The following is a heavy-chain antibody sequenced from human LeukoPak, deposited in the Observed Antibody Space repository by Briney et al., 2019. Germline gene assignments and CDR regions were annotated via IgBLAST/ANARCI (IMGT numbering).Heavy chain of an antibody. D-gene: IGHD3-10*01. CDR3: VKLERDDSGNDS. J-gene: IGHJ4*02. CDR1: GFTFSSYA. V-gene: IGHV3-64D*06. Sequence: GGSLRLSCSASGFTFSSYAMHWVRQAPGKGLEYVSAISSNGDNTYYADSVKGRFTISRDNSKNTLYLQMSSLRAEDTAVYYCVKLERDDSGNDSWGQGTLVTVSS. CDR2: ISSNGDNT.